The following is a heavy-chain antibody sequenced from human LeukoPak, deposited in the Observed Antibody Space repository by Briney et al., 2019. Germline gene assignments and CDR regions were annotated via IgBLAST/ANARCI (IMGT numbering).Heavy chain of an antibody. CDR1: GYTFTAYY. CDR2: INPDSGDT. J-gene: IGHJ4*02. Sequence: ASVKVSCKASGYTFTAYYVHWVRQAPGQGLEWKGWINPDSGDTSSAKRFQGRVTVTRDTSISTVYMELSRLRSDDTAVYYCARDYIDPGNYTPLGYWGQGTLVTVSS. V-gene: IGHV1-2*02. CDR3: ARDYIDPGNYTPLGY. D-gene: IGHD1-7*01.